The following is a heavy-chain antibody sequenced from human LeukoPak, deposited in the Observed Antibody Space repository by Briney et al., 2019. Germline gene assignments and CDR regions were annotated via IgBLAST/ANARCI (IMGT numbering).Heavy chain of an antibody. D-gene: IGHD2-2*01. CDR2: ISSSSSYI. V-gene: IGHV3-21*01. CDR1: GFTFSSYS. CDR3: ARAYCSSTSCSFDY. J-gene: IGHJ4*02. Sequence: PGGSLRLSCAASGFTFSSYSMNWVRQAPGKGLEWVSSISSSSSYIYYADSVKGRFTISRDNAKNSLYLQMNSLRAEDTALYYCARAYCSSTSCSFDYWGQESLVTVSS.